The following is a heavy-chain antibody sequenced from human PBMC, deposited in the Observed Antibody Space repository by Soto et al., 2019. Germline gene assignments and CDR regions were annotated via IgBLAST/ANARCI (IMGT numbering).Heavy chain of an antibody. D-gene: IGHD2-15*01. J-gene: IGHJ6*02. CDR2: IVVGSGNT. V-gene: IGHV1-58*01. Sequence: SVKVSCKASGFTFTSSAVQWVRQARGQRLEWIGWIVVGSGNTNYAQKFQERVTITRDMSTSTAYMELSSLRSEDTAVYYCAVLPKDIVVVVAARDYYYGMDVWGQGTTVTVSS. CDR1: GFTFTSSA. CDR3: AVLPKDIVVVVAARDYYYGMDV.